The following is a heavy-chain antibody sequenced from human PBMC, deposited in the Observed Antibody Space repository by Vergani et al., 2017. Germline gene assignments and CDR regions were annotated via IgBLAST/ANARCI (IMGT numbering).Heavy chain of an antibody. V-gene: IGHV4-59*01. CDR1: GGSISSYY. J-gene: IGHJ6*02. CDR2: IYYSGST. CDR3: ARDRRVTPPIYYYGMDV. D-gene: IGHD2-21*02. Sequence: QVQLPESGPGLVKPSETLSLTCTVSGGSISSYYWSWIRQPPGKGLEWIGYIYYSGSTNYNPSLKSRVTISVDTSKNQFSLKLSSVTAADTAVYYCARDRRVTPPIYYYGMDVWGQGTTVTVSS.